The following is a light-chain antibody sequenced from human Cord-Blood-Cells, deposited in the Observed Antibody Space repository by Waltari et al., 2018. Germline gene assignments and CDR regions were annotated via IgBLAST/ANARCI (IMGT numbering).Light chain of an antibody. V-gene: IGKV4-1*01. J-gene: IGKJ2*01. CDR3: QQYYSTPYT. Sequence: DIVMTQSPASLAVSLGERATINCKSSQSVLYSSNNKNYLAWYQQKPGQPPTLLIYWASTRESGVPDRFSGSGSGTDVTLTISSLQTEDVAIYYGQQYYSTPYTFGQGTKLEIK. CDR1: QSVLYSSNNKNY. CDR2: WAS.